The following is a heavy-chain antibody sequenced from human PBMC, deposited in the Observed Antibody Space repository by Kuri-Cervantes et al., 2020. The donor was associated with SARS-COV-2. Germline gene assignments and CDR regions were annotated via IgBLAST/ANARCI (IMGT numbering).Heavy chain of an antibody. CDR1: GFTFSSYS. Sequence: LSLTCAASGFTFSSYSMNWVRQAPGKGLEWVAVISYDGSNKYYADSVKGRFTISRDNSKNTLYLQMNSLRAEDTAVYYCAREGPLTGTTEEFDYWGQGTLVTVSS. V-gene: IGHV3-30*03. D-gene: IGHD1-7*01. CDR3: AREGPLTGTTEEFDY. J-gene: IGHJ4*02. CDR2: ISYDGSNK.